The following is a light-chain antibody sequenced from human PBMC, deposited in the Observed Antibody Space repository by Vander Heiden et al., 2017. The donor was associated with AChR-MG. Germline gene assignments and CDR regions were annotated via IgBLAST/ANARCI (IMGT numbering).Light chain of an antibody. CDR2: GAS. V-gene: IGKV3-20*01. CDR3: QQYGSSPRT. J-gene: IGKJ1*01. Sequence: EIVLPQSPGTLSLSPGERATLSCRASQSVSSSYLAWYQQKPGQAPRLLIYGASSRATGIPDRISGSGSGTDFTLTISRLEPEDFAVYYCQQYGSSPRTFGQGTKVEIK. CDR1: QSVSSSY.